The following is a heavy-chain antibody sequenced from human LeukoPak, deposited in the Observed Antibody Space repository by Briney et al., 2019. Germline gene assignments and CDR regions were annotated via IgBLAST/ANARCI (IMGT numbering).Heavy chain of an antibody. CDR2: IRYDGSNK. Sequence: GRSLRLSCAASGFTFSSYAMHWVRQAPGKGLEWVAFIRYDGSNKYYADSVKGRFTISRDNSKNTLYLQMNSLRAEDTAVYYCANPMFEYSSSSRALGAFDIWGQGTMVTVSS. CDR3: ANPMFEYSSSSRALGAFDI. V-gene: IGHV3-30*02. J-gene: IGHJ3*02. D-gene: IGHD6-6*01. CDR1: GFTFSSYA.